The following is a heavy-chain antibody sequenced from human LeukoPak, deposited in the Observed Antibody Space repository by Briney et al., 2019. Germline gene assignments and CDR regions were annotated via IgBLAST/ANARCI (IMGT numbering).Heavy chain of an antibody. CDR1: GYTFTTYG. D-gene: IGHD6-19*01. CDR3: ARDRGLVDFYYMDV. Sequence: ASVKVSCKASGYTFTTYGISWVRQAPGQGLEWMGWISGYNGNTYYAEKLQGRVTMTTDTSTSTAYMELRSLRSDDTAVYYCARDRGLVDFYYMDVWGKGTTVTVSS. V-gene: IGHV1-18*01. J-gene: IGHJ6*03. CDR2: ISGYNGNT.